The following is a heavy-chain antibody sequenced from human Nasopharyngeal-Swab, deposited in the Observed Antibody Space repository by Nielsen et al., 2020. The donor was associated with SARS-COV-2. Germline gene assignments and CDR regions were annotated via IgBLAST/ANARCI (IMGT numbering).Heavy chain of an antibody. J-gene: IGHJ4*02. CDR1: GFTFSSYW. D-gene: IGHD2-8*01. Sequence: GGSRRLSCAASGFTFSSYWMHWVRKAPGKGLVWVSRISIDGSSTSYADSVKGRFTISRDNAKNTLYLQMNSLRAEDTAVYYCAKRDCSNAVCRYYFDYWGQGTLVTVSS. CDR3: AKRDCSNAVCRYYFDY. V-gene: IGHV3-74*01. CDR2: ISIDGSST.